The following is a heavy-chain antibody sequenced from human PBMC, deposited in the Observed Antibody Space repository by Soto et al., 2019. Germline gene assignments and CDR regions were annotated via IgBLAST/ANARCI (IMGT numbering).Heavy chain of an antibody. Sequence: ASLKGSWQASGKTLTRYYINWLRQAPGQGLEWMGWMSPNTGNTGQTQSFQGGLTMTRNTSISTAYLELTRLKSEDTAVYYCAISDCSGGSCYMLDYWGQGTLVTVSS. J-gene: IGHJ4*02. CDR2: MSPNTGNT. CDR3: AISDCSGGSCYMLDY. CDR1: GKTLTRYY. D-gene: IGHD2-15*01. V-gene: IGHV1-8*01.